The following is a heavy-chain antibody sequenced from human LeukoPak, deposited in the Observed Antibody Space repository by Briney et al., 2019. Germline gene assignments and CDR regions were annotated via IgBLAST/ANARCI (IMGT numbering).Heavy chain of an antibody. CDR3: AKDLERHIVVVTASAVDY. D-gene: IGHD2-21*02. J-gene: IGHJ4*02. V-gene: IGHV3-30*09. CDR1: GFTFSSYA. Sequence: EGSLRLSCAASGFTFSSYAMHWVRQAPGKGLEWVAVISYDGSNKYYADSVKGRFAISRDNSKNTLYLQMNSLRAEDTAVYYCAKDLERHIVVVTASAVDYWGQGTLVTVSS. CDR2: ISYDGSNK.